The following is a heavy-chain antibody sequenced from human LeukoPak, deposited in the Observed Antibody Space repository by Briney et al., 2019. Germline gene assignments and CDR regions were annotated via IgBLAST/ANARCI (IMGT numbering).Heavy chain of an antibody. V-gene: IGHV3-74*01. Sequence: GGSLRLSCAASGFTFSSYWMHWVRQAPGKGLVWVSRINSDRSSTVYTDSVKGRFTISGNIAKNTLYLQISSLRAEDTAVYYCARAKSTVTTNWFDPWGQGTLVTVSS. J-gene: IGHJ5*02. D-gene: IGHD4-11*01. CDR2: INSDRSST. CDR1: GFTFSSYW. CDR3: ARAKSTVTTNWFDP.